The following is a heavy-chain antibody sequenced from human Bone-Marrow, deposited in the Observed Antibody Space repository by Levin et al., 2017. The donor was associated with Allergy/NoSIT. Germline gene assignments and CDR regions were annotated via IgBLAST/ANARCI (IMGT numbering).Heavy chain of an antibody. CDR3: AREAVVAAVKGGEATEEDDAFDI. D-gene: IGHD2-15*01. V-gene: IGHV3-7*01. CDR2: VKQHGREK. CDR1: GFTFTTYY. Sequence: PGGSLRLSCEASGFTFTTYYMSWVRQAPGKGLEWVANVKQHGREKFYADSVKGRFTISRDNAKNSVDLQMDSLRADDTAVYYCAREAVVAAVKGGEATEEDDAFDIWGQGTMVTVSS. J-gene: IGHJ3*02.